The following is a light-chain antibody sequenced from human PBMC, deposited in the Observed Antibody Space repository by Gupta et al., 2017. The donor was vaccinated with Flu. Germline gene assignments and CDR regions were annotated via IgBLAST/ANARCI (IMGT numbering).Light chain of an antibody. V-gene: IGKV2-28*01. J-gene: IGKJ1*01. Sequence: DIVMTQSPLSLPVTPGEPASISCRSSQSLLHSNGYNYLDWYRQKPGQSPQLLIYLGSNRASGVPDRFSGSGSGTDFTLKISRGEAEDVGVYYCMQALQTPRTFGQGTKVEIK. CDR1: QSLLHSNGYNY. CDR3: MQALQTPRT. CDR2: LGS.